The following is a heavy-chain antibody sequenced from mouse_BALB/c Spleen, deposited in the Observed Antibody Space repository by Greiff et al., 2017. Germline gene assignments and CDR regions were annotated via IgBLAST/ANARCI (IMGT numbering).Heavy chain of an antibody. J-gene: IGHJ4*01. V-gene: IGHV5-4*02. CDR2: ISDGGSYT. D-gene: IGHD2-14*01. CDR1: GFTFSDYY. Sequence: DVHLVESGGGLVKPGGSLKLSCAASGFTFSDYYMYWVRQTPEKRLEWVATISDGGSYTYYPDSVKGRFTISRDNAKNNLYLQMSSLKSEDTAMYYCARPYYRYGDYYAMDYWGQGTSVTVSS. CDR3: ARPYYRYGDYYAMDY.